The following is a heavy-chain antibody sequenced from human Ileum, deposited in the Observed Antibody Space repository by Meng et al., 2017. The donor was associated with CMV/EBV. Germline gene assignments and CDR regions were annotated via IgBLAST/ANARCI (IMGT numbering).Heavy chain of an antibody. J-gene: IGHJ6*02. Sequence: ASVKVSCKASGYTFTGYYMHWVRQAPGQGLEWMGWISAYNGNTNYAQKLQGRVTMTTDTSTSTAYMELRSLRSDDTAVYYCATTRAGSTYYDFWSGYYTGGVYYGMDVWGQGTTVTVSS. D-gene: IGHD3-3*01. CDR2: ISAYNGNT. CDR1: GYTFTGYY. V-gene: IGHV1-18*04. CDR3: ATTRAGSTYYDFWSGYYTGGVYYGMDV.